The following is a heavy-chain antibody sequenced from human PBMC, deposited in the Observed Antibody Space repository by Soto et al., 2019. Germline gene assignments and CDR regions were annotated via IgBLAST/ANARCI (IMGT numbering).Heavy chain of an antibody. J-gene: IGHJ4*02. CDR3: VGYYYDSSGYYNDY. Sequence: QPGGSLRLSCAASGFTFDDYAMHWVRQAPGKCLEWVSLISWDGGSTYYADSVKGRFTISRDNSKNSLYLQMNSLRAEDTALYYCVGYYYDSSGYYNDYWGQGXLVTVYS. D-gene: IGHD3-22*01. V-gene: IGHV3-43D*04. CDR1: GFTFDDYA. CDR2: ISWDGGST.